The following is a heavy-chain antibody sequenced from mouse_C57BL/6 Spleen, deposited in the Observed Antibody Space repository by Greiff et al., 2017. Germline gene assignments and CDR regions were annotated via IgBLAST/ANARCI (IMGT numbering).Heavy chain of an antibody. J-gene: IGHJ2*01. V-gene: IGHV1-55*01. D-gene: IGHD4-1*01. CDR2: IYPGSGST. CDR3: ARLELGLGYYLDY. Sequence: VQLQQPGAELVKPGASVKMSCKASGYTFTSYWITWVKQRPGQGLEWIGDIYPGSGSTNYNEKFKSKATLTVDTSSSTAYVQLSSLTAEDSAVYYCARLELGLGYYLDYWGQGTTLTVSS. CDR1: GYTFTSYW.